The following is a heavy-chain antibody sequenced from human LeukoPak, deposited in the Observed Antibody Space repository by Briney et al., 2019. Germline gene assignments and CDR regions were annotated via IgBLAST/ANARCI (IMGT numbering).Heavy chain of an antibody. CDR2: IYYSGST. CDR1: GGSISSYY. Sequence: SETLSLTCTVSGGSISSYYWSWIRQPPGKGLEWIGYIYYSGSTNYNPSLKGRVTISVDTSKNQFSLKLSSVTAADTAVYYCARDVNRLGAADSNWFDPWGQGTLVTVSS. J-gene: IGHJ5*02. CDR3: ARDVNRLGAADSNWFDP. V-gene: IGHV4-59*01. D-gene: IGHD6-13*01.